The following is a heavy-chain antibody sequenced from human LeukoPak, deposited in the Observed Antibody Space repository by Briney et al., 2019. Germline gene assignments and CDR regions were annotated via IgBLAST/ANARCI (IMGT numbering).Heavy chain of an antibody. Sequence: ASVKVSCKASGYTFTSYAMHWVRQAPGQRLEWMGWINVGNGNTKYSQKFQGRVTITRDTSATTAYMELSSLRSEDTAVYYCAREGVDSGYDFFDYWGQGILVTVSS. CDR2: INVGNGNT. V-gene: IGHV1-3*01. CDR3: AREGVDSGYDFFDY. J-gene: IGHJ4*02. CDR1: GYTFTSYA. D-gene: IGHD5-12*01.